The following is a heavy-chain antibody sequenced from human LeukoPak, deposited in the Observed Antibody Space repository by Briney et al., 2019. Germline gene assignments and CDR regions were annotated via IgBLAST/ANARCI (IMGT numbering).Heavy chain of an antibody. CDR2: IWNDGNNK. D-gene: IGHD2/OR15-2a*01. CDR3: ARESPVTGCISTTCQGKDAFDI. V-gene: IGHV3-33*01. Sequence: GGSLRLSCEASGFTFNSYAMHWVRQAPGKGLEWLAVIWNDGNNKYQGDSVKGRVTASRDNSKNTLYLQMNSLRVEDTAVYYCARESPVTGCISTTCQGKDAFDIWGHGTMVTVSS. CDR1: GFTFNSYA. J-gene: IGHJ3*02.